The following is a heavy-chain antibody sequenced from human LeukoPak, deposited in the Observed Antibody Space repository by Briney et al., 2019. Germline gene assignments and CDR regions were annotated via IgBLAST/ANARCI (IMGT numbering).Heavy chain of an antibody. CDR2: IYSGGST. CDR3: ARDPVASRDY. CDR1: GFTVSSNH. V-gene: IGHV3-53*01. Sequence: GGSLRLSCAASGFTVSSNHMSWVRQAPGKGLEWVSVIYSGGSTYYADSVKGRFTISRDNSKNTLYLQMNSLRAEDTAVYYCARDPVASRDYWGQGTLVTVSS. D-gene: IGHD6-19*01. J-gene: IGHJ4*02.